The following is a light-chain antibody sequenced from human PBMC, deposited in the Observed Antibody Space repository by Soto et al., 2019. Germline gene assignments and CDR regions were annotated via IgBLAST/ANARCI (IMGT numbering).Light chain of an antibody. CDR1: SSDVGSYNL. CDR2: EVS. CDR3: CSYAGSSTLVV. Sequence: QSALTQPASVSGSPGQSITISCTGTSSDVGSYNLVSWYQQHPGKAPKLMIDEVSKRPSGVSNRFSGSESGNTASLTISGLQAEAEADYYCCSYAGSSTLVVFGGGTKVTVL. J-gene: IGLJ2*01. V-gene: IGLV2-23*02.